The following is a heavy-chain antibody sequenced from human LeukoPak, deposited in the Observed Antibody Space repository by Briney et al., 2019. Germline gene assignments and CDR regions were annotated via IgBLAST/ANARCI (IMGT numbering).Heavy chain of an antibody. CDR1: GYIFTSYY. V-gene: IGHV1-46*01. J-gene: IGHJ4*02. CDR2: INPSGGTT. CDR3: ARFAVHRRIAVAGQFGLDY. D-gene: IGHD6-19*01. Sequence: GASVKVSCKASGYIFTSYYIHWVRQAPGQGLEWMGIINPSGGTTNYAQKFQGRVTMTRDTSTSTVYMELSSLRSDDTAVYYCARFAVHRRIAVAGQFGLDYWGQGILVTVSS.